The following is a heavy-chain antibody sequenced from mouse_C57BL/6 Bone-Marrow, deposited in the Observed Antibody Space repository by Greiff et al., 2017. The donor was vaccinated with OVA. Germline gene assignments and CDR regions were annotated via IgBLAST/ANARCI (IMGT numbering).Heavy chain of an antibody. Sequence: LVKPGASVKISCKASGYAFSSSWMNWVKQRPGKGLEWIGRIYPGDGDTNYNGKFKGKATLTADKSSSTAYMQLSSLTSEDSAVYFCARWRVEHYFDYWGQGTTLTVSS. V-gene: IGHV1-82*01. J-gene: IGHJ2*01. CDR2: IYPGDGDT. CDR1: GYAFSSSW. CDR3: ARWRVEHYFDY. D-gene: IGHD1-1*02.